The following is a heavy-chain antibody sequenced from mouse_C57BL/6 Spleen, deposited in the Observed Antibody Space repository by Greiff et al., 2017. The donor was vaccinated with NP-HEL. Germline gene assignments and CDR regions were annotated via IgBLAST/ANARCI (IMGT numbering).Heavy chain of an antibody. D-gene: IGHD2-4*01. J-gene: IGHJ1*03. CDR1: GYAFSSYW. V-gene: IGHV1-80*01. Sequence: QVQLQQSGAELVKPGASVKISCKASGYAFSSYWMNWVKQRPGKGLEWIGQIYPGDGDTNYNGKFKGKATLTADKSSSTAYMQLSSLTSEDSAVYFCARWGLRRSDWYFYVWGTGTTVTASS. CDR2: IYPGDGDT. CDR3: ARWGLRRSDWYFYV.